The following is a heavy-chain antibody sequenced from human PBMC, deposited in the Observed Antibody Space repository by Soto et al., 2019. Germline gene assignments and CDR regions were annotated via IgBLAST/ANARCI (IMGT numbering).Heavy chain of an antibody. CDR3: ARVGCGGDCPTPYYFDY. J-gene: IGHJ4*02. CDR2: IYYSGST. V-gene: IGHV4-31*03. CDR1: GGSISSGGYY. D-gene: IGHD2-21*02. Sequence: SETLSLTCTVSGGSISSGGYYWSWIRQHPGKGLEWIGYIYYSGSTYYNPSLKSRVTISVDTSKNQFSLKLSSVTAADTAVYYCARVGCGGDCPTPYYFDYWGQGTLVTAPQ.